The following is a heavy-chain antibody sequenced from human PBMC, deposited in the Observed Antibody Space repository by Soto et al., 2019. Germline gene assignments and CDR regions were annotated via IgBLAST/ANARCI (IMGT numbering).Heavy chain of an antibody. V-gene: IGHV3-23*01. Sequence: GWSLRLSCVASGVSFNPYVMAWVRQAPGKGLEWVSAIRSNTAITYYSDSMRGRFTISRVNSENTIFLQMNSLRVEDSAVYFCAKASGGGWPYYFDSWGKGTLVTVSS. CDR1: GVSFNPYV. CDR3: AKASGGGWPYYFDS. J-gene: IGHJ4*02. CDR2: IRSNTAIT. D-gene: IGHD3-10*01.